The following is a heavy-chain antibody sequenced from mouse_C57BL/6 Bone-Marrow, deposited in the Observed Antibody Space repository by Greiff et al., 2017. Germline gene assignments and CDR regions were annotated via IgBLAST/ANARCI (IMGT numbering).Heavy chain of an antibody. CDR2: IRLKSDNNAT. J-gene: IGHJ3*01. V-gene: IGHV6-3*01. CDR3: TGGYYGSPFAY. D-gene: IGHD1-1*01. Sequence: EVKLEESGGGLVQPGGSMKLSCVASGFTFSNYWMNWVRQSPEKGLEWVAQIRLKSDNNATHYAESVKGRFTISRDDSKRSVYLQMNNLRAEDTGIYYCTGGYYGSPFAYWGQGTLVTVSA. CDR1: GFTFSNYW.